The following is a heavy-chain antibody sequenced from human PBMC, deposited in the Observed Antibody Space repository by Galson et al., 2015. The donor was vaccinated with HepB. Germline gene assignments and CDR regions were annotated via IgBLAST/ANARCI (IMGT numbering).Heavy chain of an antibody. Sequence: SLRLSCAASGFTFSSYNMHWVRQAPGKGLEWVSLISSSSSTIYYADSVEGRFTISRDNAKNSLYLQMNSLRDEDTSVYYCARGYYGSGSPGSYWGQGTLVTVSS. J-gene: IGHJ4*02. V-gene: IGHV3-48*02. CDR2: ISSSSSTI. CDR1: GFTFSSYN. D-gene: IGHD3-10*01. CDR3: ARGYYGSGSPGSY.